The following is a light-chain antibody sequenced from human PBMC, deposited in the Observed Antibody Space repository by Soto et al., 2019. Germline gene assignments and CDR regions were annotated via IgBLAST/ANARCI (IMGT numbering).Light chain of an antibody. CDR1: QSVSSSY. CDR3: QQYGNAPFT. Sequence: EIVLPQSPAPLSLSPGERSTLTCMASQSVSSSYLAWFQQKPGQAPRLLIYGASSRATGIPDRFSGSGSGTDFTLTISRLEPEDFAVYYCQQYGNAPFTFGPGTKVDIK. CDR2: GAS. V-gene: IGKV3-20*01. J-gene: IGKJ3*01.